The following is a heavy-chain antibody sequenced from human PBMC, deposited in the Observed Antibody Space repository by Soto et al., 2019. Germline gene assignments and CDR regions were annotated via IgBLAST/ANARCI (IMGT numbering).Heavy chain of an antibody. V-gene: IGHV1-3*01. CDR2: VSAGNGNT. CDR1: GYTFTSSA. Sequence: ASVKVSCKASGYTFTSSAIHWVRQAPGQRLEWMGWVSAGNGNTKYSQNFQGRVTITRDTSASTAYMELSSLRSEDTAVYYCAAGPVSSSWYNWFDPWGQGTLGTVSS. D-gene: IGHD6-13*01. CDR3: AAGPVSSSWYNWFDP. J-gene: IGHJ5*02.